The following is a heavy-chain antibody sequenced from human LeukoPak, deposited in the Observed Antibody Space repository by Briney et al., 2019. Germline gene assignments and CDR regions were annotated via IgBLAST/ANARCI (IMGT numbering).Heavy chain of an antibody. V-gene: IGHV3-21*01. CDR1: GFTFSRYS. CDR3: ARNTPSLSTNGMDV. J-gene: IGHJ6*02. CDR2: ISGGSTST. D-gene: IGHD3-3*02. Sequence: PGGSLRLSCAVSGFTFSRYSMNWVRQAPGKGLEWVSVISGGSTSTFYADSVKGRFTISRDNDKNSLYLQMDSLRAEDTAVYYCARNTPSLSTNGMDVWGQGTTVTVSS.